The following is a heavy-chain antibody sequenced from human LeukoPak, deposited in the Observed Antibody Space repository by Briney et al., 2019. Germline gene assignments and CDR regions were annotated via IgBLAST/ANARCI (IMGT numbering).Heavy chain of an antibody. CDR3: ARGASGAYYYYGMDV. J-gene: IGHJ6*02. V-gene: IGHV3-30*19. CDR1: GFTFSRYG. D-gene: IGHD2-15*01. Sequence: GGSLRLSCGASGFTFSRYGMHWVRQAPGKGLEWVAVISYDGSNKYYADSVKGRFTISRDNSKNTLYLQMNSLRAEDTAVYYCARGASGAYYYYGMDVWGQGTTVTVSS. CDR2: ISYDGSNK.